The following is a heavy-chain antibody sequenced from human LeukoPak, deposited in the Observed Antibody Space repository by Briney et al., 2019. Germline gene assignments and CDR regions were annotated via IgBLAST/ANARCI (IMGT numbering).Heavy chain of an antibody. J-gene: IGHJ6*03. D-gene: IGHD5-24*01. CDR3: ARAVVYGVEMATIRWYYYYYYMDV. Sequence: PSETLSLTCAVYGGSFSGYYWSWIRQPPGKGLEWIGEINHSGSTNYNPSLKSRVTISVDTSKNQFSLKLSSVTAADTAVYYCARAVVYGVEMATIRWYYYYYYMDVWGEGTTVTVSS. CDR1: GGSFSGYY. V-gene: IGHV4-34*01. CDR2: INHSGST.